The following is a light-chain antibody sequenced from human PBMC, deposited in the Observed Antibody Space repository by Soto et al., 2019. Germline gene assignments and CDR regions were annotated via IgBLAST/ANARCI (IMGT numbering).Light chain of an antibody. CDR1: SSDVGGYNY. CDR2: DVS. CDR3: SSYTSSSTPLYD. J-gene: IGLJ1*01. Sequence: QSELTQPASVSGSPGQSITISCTGTSSDVGGYNYVSWYQQHPGKAPKLMIYDVSNRPSGVSNRFFGSKSGNTASLTISGLQAEDEADYYCSSYTSSSTPLYDFGTGTKVTVL. V-gene: IGLV2-14*03.